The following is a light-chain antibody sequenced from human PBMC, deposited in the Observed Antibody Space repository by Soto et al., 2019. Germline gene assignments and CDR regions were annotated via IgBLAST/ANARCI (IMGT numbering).Light chain of an antibody. CDR1: QSVSSN. V-gene: IGKV3-15*01. CDR2: VAS. CDR3: EHYNVWTFT. J-gene: IGKJ4*01. Sequence: EIVMTQSPATLSVSPGERATLSCRASQSVSSNLPWYQQKPGQTPKLLIYVASTRATGIPARFSGSGSGTEFTLTISTLQSEDFAVYYREHYNVWTFTFGGGTKGEFK.